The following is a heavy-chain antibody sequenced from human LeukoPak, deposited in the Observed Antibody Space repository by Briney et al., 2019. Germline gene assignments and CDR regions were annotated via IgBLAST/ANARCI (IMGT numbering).Heavy chain of an antibody. CDR2: INHSGST. V-gene: IGHV4-34*01. CDR1: GGSFSGYY. CDR3: ARGLIRYFDWLLTNWFAP. Sequence: SETLSLTCAVYGGSFSGYYWSWIRQPPGKGLEWIGEINHSGSTNYNPSLKSRVTISVDTSKNQFSLKLSSVTAADTAVYYCARGLIRYFDWLLTNWFAPWGQGTLVTVSS. D-gene: IGHD3-9*01. J-gene: IGHJ5*02.